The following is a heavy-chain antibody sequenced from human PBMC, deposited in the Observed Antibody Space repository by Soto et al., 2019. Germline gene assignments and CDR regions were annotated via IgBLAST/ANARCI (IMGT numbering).Heavy chain of an antibody. V-gene: IGHV3-23*01. Sequence: EVQLLESGGGLVQPGGSLRLSCAASGFTFSSYAMSWVRQAPGKGLEWVSAISGSGGNTYYADSVKGRFTISRDNAKDTLFLQMSGLRAEDTAIYFCAKARFGDGRGFDYWGQGTLVTVSS. D-gene: IGHD3-10*01. CDR3: AKARFGDGRGFDY. J-gene: IGHJ4*02. CDR2: ISGSGGNT. CDR1: GFTFSSYA.